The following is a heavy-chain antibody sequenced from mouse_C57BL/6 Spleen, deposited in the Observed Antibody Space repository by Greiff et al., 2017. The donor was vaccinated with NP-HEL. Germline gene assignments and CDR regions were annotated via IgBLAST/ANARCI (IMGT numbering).Heavy chain of an antibody. CDR3: ARRDGTDAMDY. CDR1: GYTFTSYW. Sequence: QVQLKQPGAELVKPGASVKLSCKASGYTFTSYWMHWVKQRPGQGLEWIGMIHPNSGSTNYNEKFKSKATLTVDKSSSTAYMQLSSLTSEDSAVYYCARRDGTDAMDYWGQGTSVTVSS. J-gene: IGHJ4*01. CDR2: IHPNSGST. V-gene: IGHV1-64*01. D-gene: IGHD4-1*01.